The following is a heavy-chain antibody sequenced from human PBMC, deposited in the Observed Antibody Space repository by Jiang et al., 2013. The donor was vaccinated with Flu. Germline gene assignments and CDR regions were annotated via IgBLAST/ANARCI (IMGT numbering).Heavy chain of an antibody. J-gene: IGHJ6*02. D-gene: IGHD6-19*01. CDR3: ARTIAVAGTFAMDV. CDR2: VYYSGST. V-gene: IGHV4-59*08. Sequence: VQLVESGPGLVKPSETLSLTCTVSGGSISTYYWSWIRQPPGKGLEWIGYVYYSGSTYYNPSLKSRVTTSVDTSKNQFSLKVNSVTAADTAVYYCARTIAVAGTFAMDVWGQGTTVTVSS. CDR1: GGSISTYY.